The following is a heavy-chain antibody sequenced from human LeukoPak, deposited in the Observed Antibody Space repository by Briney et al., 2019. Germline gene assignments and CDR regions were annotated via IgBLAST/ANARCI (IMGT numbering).Heavy chain of an antibody. D-gene: IGHD5-24*01. CDR2: INPNSGGT. J-gene: IGHJ4*02. Sequence: ASVKVSCKASGYTFTGYYMHWVRQAPGQGLEWMGWINPNSGGTNYAQKFQGRVTMTRDTSISTAYMELSRLRSDDTAVYYCARVLGRDGYNYYWGQGTLVTVSS. CDR3: ARVLGRDGYNYY. V-gene: IGHV1-2*02. CDR1: GYTFTGYY.